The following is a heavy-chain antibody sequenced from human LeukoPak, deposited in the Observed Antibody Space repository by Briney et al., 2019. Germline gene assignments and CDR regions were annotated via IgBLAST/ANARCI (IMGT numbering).Heavy chain of an antibody. J-gene: IGHJ6*02. Sequence: GESLKISCKGSGYSFTSYWIGWVRQLPGKGLEWMGIIYPGDSDTRYSPFFQGQVTISADKSISTAYLQWSSLKASDTAMYYCARLIEARQSYYYGMDVWGQGTTVTVSS. CDR3: ARLIEARQSYYYGMDV. V-gene: IGHV5-51*01. CDR2: IYPGDSDT. D-gene: IGHD5-24*01. CDR1: GYSFTSYW.